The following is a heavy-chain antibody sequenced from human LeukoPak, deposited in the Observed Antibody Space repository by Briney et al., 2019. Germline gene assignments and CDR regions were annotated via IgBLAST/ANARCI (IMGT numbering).Heavy chain of an antibody. CDR1: GYSFTSYW. J-gene: IGHJ4*02. V-gene: IGHV5-51*01. Sequence: GESLKISCKGSGYSFTSYWIGLVRQMPGKGPEGMGIIYPGDSDTRYSPSFQGQVTILADKSISTSYLKWSSLKASATAMYYCARRSSGEGYFDYWGQGTLVTVSS. CDR3: ARRSSGEGYFDY. CDR2: IYPGDSDT. D-gene: IGHD6-19*01.